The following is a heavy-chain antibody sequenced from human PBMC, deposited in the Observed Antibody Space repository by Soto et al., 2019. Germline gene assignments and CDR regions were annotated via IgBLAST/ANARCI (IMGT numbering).Heavy chain of an antibody. J-gene: IGHJ4*02. CDR3: EKGGGRGVPGGDYFDY. Sequence: PGGSLRLSCAASGLTFSSYGMHWVLQAPGKGLEWVAVVSYDGSNKYYADSVKGRFTISRDNSKNTLYLQMNSLRAEDTDVYYCEKGGGRGVPGGDYFDYWGLGTLVPVSS. V-gene: IGHV3-30*18. CDR2: VSYDGSNK. D-gene: IGHD2-8*02. CDR1: GLTFSSYG.